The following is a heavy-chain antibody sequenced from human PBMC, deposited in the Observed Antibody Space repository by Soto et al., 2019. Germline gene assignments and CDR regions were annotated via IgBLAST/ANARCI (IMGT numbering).Heavy chain of an antibody. D-gene: IGHD6-19*01. V-gene: IGHV3-30-3*01. CDR1: GFTFSSYA. Sequence: PGGSLRLSCAASGFTFSSYAMHWVRQAPGKGLEWVAVISYDGSNKYYADSVKGRFTISRDNSKNTLYLQMNSLRAEDTAVYYCARASTDRIAVALYYFDYWGQGTLVTVSS. CDR3: ARASTDRIAVALYYFDY. CDR2: ISYDGSNK. J-gene: IGHJ4*02.